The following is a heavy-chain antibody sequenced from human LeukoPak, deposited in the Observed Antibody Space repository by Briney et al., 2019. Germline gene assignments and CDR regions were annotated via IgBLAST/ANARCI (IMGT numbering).Heavy chain of an antibody. CDR3: AREGGPYRPLDY. CDR2: IYYSGST. J-gene: IGHJ4*02. CDR1: GGSISSGDYY. V-gene: IGHV4-30-4*01. Sequence: SQTLSLTCTVSGGSISSGDYYWSWIRQPPGKGLEWIGYIYYSGSTYYNPSLKSRVTISVDTSKNQFSLNLSSVTAADTAVYYCAREGGPYRPLDYSGQGTLVTVAS.